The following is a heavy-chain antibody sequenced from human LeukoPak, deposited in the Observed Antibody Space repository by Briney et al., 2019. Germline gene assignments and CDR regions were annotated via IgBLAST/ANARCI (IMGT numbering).Heavy chain of an antibody. CDR3: ARDQGVAAAGTVRTTDY. CDR2: ISYDGSNK. J-gene: IGHJ4*02. V-gene: IGHV3-30-3*01. Sequence: GGSLRLSCAASGFTFSSYAMHWVRQAPGKGLEWVAVISYDGSNKYYADSVKGRFTISRDNSKSTLYLQMNSLRAEDTAVYYCARDQGVAAAGTVRTTDYWGQGTLVTVSS. CDR1: GFTFSSYA. D-gene: IGHD6-13*01.